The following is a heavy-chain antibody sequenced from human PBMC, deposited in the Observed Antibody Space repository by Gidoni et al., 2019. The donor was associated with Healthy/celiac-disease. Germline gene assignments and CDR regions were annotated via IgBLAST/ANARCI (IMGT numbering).Heavy chain of an antibody. D-gene: IGHD3-10*01. CDR2: IYYSGST. Sequence: QVQLQESGPGLVKPSETLSLTCTVSGGSISSYYWSWIRQPPGKGLEWIGYIYYSGSTNYNPSLKSRVTISVDTSKNQFSLKLSSVTAADTAVYYCARVYYGSGSYYKPPSFGMDVWGQGTTVTVSS. J-gene: IGHJ6*02. CDR3: ARVYYGSGSYYKPPSFGMDV. CDR1: GGSISSYY. V-gene: IGHV4-59*01.